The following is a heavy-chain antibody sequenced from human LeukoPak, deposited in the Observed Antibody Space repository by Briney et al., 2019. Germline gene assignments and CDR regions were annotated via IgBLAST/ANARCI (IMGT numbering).Heavy chain of an antibody. D-gene: IGHD6-6*01. CDR1: GFTFSSYG. J-gene: IGHJ4*02. CDR3: AKDYHPIAARPGHFDY. Sequence: GGSLRLSCAASGFTFSSYGMHWVRQAPGKGLEWVAFIRYDGSNKYYADSVKGRFTISRDNSKNTLYLQMNSLRAEDTAVYYCAKDYHPIAARPGHFDYWGQGTLVTVSS. CDR2: IRYDGSNK. V-gene: IGHV3-30*02.